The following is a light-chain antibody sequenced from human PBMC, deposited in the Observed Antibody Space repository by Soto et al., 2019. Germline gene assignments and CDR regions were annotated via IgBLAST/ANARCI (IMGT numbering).Light chain of an antibody. CDR2: ENN. V-gene: IGLV1-51*02. CDR3: GSWDTSLSAGV. J-gene: IGLJ7*01. CDR1: SSNIGNKY. Sequence: QAVVTQPPSLSAAPGQRVTISCSGSSSNIGNKYVSWYQQVPGTAPKLLIYENNKRPSGIPDRFSGSKSGTSATLDITGLQTGDEADYYCGSWDTSLSAGVFGGGTQLTVL.